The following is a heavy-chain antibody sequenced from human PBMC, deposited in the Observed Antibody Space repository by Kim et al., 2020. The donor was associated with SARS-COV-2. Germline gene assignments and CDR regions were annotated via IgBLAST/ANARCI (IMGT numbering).Heavy chain of an antibody. J-gene: IGHJ6*01. CDR1: GVSISPYY. CDR2: IYYSGGT. V-gene: IGHV4-59*13. Sequence: SETLSLTCSVSGVSISPYYWSWIRQPPGKGLEWIGSIYYSGGTNYNPSLKSRVTISVDTSKKQFSLKVTSVTAADTAVYYCARGGNGYYTSYTYGMDVWG. CDR3: ARGGNGYYTSYTYGMDV. D-gene: IGHD3-3*01.